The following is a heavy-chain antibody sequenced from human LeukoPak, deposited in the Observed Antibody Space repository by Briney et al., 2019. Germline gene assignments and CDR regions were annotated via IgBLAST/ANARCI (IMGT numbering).Heavy chain of an antibody. CDR3: ATDSLVAGIFSY. V-gene: IGHV3-53*01. J-gene: IGHJ4*02. Sequence: PGGSLRLSCAAFGFTVSKNYRGGPAKPPGRGREGVSLIFRGGTTYYADSVKGRFTISRDNSKNTLYLQMNSLRAEDTAVYYCATDSLVAGIFSYWGQGTLVTVSS. D-gene: IGHD6-19*01. CDR2: IFRGGTT. CDR1: GFTVSKNY.